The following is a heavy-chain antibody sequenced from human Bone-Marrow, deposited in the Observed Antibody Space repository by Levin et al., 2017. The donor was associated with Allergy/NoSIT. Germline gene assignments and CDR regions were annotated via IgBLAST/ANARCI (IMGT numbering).Heavy chain of an antibody. CDR1: GFTFSSYG. CDR2: ISSGSTTT. Sequence: GESLKISCAASGFTFSSYGLNWVRQAPGRGLEWVAYISSGSTTTFYADFVKGRFTTSRDNGMNSLFLQMNSLGADDTALYYCVRGTYCSTTSCYFMSAFDMWGRGTVVAVSS. D-gene: IGHD2-15*01. V-gene: IGHV3-48*04. CDR3: VRGTYCSTTSCYFMSAFDM. J-gene: IGHJ3*02.